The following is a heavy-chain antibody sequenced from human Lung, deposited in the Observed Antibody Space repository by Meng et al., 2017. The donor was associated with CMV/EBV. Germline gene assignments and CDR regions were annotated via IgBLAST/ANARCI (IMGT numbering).Heavy chain of an antibody. J-gene: IGHJ6*02. CDR3: VRDGKYCSSGTCDYYIMDL. CDR2: INSDGSTT. CDR1: GFTFSTYW. D-gene: IGHD2-15*01. Sequence: GESLKISCAASGFTFSTYWMHWVRQTPGTGLVWVSRINSDGSTTTYADSVKGRFTISRDNAKNTLYLQMSSLRAEDSAVYYCVRDGKYCSSGTCDYYIMDLWXQVTXVTVAS. V-gene: IGHV3-74*01.